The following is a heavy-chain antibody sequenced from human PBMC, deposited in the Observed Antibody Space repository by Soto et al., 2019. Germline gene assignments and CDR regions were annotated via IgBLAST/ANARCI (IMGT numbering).Heavy chain of an antibody. CDR3: AHRVLRTVFGLVTTTAIYFDI. Sequence: QITLNASGPTVVRPTGTLTLTCRFSGFSLTTSGVGVGWIRQSPGKAPKWLALIYWDDDKRYRASMKSRLTSTNDTAKNQVVLTVSDFDPTEPATYYCAHRVLRTVFGLVTTTAIYFDIWGQGTPVAVSS. J-gene: IGHJ4*02. V-gene: IGHV2-5*02. D-gene: IGHD3-3*01. CDR2: IYWDDDK. CDR1: GFSLTTSGVG.